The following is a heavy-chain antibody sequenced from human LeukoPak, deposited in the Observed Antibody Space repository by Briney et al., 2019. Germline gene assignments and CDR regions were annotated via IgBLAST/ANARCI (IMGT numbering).Heavy chain of an antibody. D-gene: IGHD2-21*02. CDR2: IIPIFGTA. CDR3: ARGDLKLAYCGGDCYPYFDY. V-gene: IGHV1-69*13. J-gene: IGHJ4*02. CDR1: GYTFTGYY. Sequence: ASVKVSCKASGYTFTGYYMHWVRQAPGQGLEWMGGIIPIFGTANYAQKLQGRVTITADESTSTAYMELSSLRSEDTAVYYCARGDLKLAYCGGDCYPYFDYWGQGTLVTVSS.